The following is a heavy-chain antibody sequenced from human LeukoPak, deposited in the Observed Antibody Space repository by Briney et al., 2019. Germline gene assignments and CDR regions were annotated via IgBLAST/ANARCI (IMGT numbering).Heavy chain of an antibody. CDR3: ATGYCSSTSCSGAFDI. Sequence: ASVKVSCKASGGTFSSYAISWVRQAPGQGLEWMGGFDPEDGETIYAQKFQGRVTMTEDTSTDTAYMELSSLRSEDTAVYYCATGYCSSTSCSGAFDIWGQGTMVTVSS. CDR1: GGTFSSYA. J-gene: IGHJ3*02. V-gene: IGHV1-24*01. CDR2: FDPEDGET. D-gene: IGHD2-2*03.